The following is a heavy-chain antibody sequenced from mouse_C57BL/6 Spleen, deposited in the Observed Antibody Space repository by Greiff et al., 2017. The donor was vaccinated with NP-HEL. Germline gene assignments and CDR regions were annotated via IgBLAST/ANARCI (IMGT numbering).Heavy chain of an antibody. CDR1: GYTFTSYW. CDR3: ASMVTARYWYFDV. V-gene: IGHV1-61*01. Sequence: VQLQQPGAELVRPGSSVKLSCKASGYTFTSYWMDWVKQRPGQGLEWIGNIYPSDSETHYNQKFKDKATLTVDKSSSTAYMQLSSLTSEDSAVYYCASMVTARYWYFDVWGTGTTVTVSS. D-gene: IGHD2-2*01. CDR2: IYPSDSET. J-gene: IGHJ1*03.